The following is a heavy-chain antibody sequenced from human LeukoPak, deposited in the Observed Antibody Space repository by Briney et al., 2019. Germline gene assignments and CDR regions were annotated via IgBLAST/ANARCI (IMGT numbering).Heavy chain of an antibody. CDR3: ARGLYDY. V-gene: IGHV4-34*01. CDR1: GGSFSAYY. CDR2: INHSGST. Sequence: PSETLSLTCAVYGGSFSAYYWGWIRQPPGKGLEWIGEINHSGSTNYNPSLKSRVTMSLDTSKNQFSLKLSSVTAADTAVYYCARGLYDYWGQGTLVTVSS. J-gene: IGHJ4*02.